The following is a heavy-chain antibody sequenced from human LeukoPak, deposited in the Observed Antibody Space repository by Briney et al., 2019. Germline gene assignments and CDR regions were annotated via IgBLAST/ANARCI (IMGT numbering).Heavy chain of an antibody. D-gene: IGHD2-15*01. CDR3: AREGSVVVVAAADFDY. J-gene: IGHJ4*02. Sequence: GGSLRLSCAASGLTFSSYSMNWVRQAPGKGLEWVSSISSSSSYIYYADSVKGRFTISRDNAKNSLYLQMNSLRAEDTAVYYCAREGSVVVVAAADFDYWGQGTLVTVSS. V-gene: IGHV3-21*01. CDR2: ISSSSSYI. CDR1: GLTFSSYS.